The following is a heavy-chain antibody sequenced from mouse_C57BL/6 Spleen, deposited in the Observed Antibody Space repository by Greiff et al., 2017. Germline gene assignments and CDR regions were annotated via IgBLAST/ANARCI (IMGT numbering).Heavy chain of an antibody. Sequence: QVQLQQPGAELVRPGSSVKLSCKASGYTFTSYWMDWVKQRPGQGLEWIGNIYPSDSETHYNQKFKDKATLTVDKSSSTAYMQLSSLTSEDSAVYYCARSRLLRSFAYWGQGTLVTVSA. J-gene: IGHJ3*01. CDR2: IYPSDSET. CDR3: ARSRLLRSFAY. V-gene: IGHV1-61*01. CDR1: GYTFTSYW. D-gene: IGHD1-1*01.